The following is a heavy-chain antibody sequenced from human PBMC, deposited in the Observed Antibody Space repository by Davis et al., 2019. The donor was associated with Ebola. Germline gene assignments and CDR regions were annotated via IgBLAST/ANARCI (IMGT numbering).Heavy chain of an antibody. V-gene: IGHV3-23*01. D-gene: IGHD3-16*02. CDR3: AKGGFYLYMDV. J-gene: IGHJ6*03. Sequence: PGGSLRLSCAASGFTFSSCAMNWVRQAPGKGLEWVSGLGSSGRDPHYADSVRGRFTISRDDSKNTVYLQINSLRAEDTAVYYCAKGGFYLYMDVWGKGTTVTVSS. CDR2: LGSSGRDP. CDR1: GFTFSSCA.